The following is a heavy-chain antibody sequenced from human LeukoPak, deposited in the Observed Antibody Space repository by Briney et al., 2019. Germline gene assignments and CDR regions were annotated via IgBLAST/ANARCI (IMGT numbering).Heavy chain of an antibody. CDR1: GFTFSDAW. CDR2: IKSKTDGGTT. D-gene: IGHD1-26*01. V-gene: IGHV3-15*01. Sequence: GGSLRLSCAASGFTFSDAWMSWVRQAPGKGLEWVGRIKSKTDGGTTDYAAPVKGRFTISRDDSKNTLYLQMNSMKTEDTAVYYCTTRGGSFSIFDYWGQGTLVTVSS. CDR3: TTRGGSFSIFDY. J-gene: IGHJ4*02.